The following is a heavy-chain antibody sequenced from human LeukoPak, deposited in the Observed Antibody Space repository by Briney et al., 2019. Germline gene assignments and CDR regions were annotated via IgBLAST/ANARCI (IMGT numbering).Heavy chain of an antibody. CDR3: ARDIRGYNWFDP. V-gene: IGHV4-30-4*01. CDR2: IYYSGST. CDR1: GGSISSGDYS. J-gene: IGHJ5*02. D-gene: IGHD3-10*01. Sequence: KSSQTLSLTCTVSGGSISSGDYSWSWIRQPPGKGLEWIGYIYYSGSTYYNPSLKSRVTISVDTSKNQFSLKLSSVTAADTAVYYCARDIRGYNWFDPWGQGTLVTVSS.